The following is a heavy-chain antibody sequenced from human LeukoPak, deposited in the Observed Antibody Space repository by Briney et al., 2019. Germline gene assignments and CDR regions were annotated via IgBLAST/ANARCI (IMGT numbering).Heavy chain of an antibody. Sequence: SETLSLTCTVSGGSISSYYWSWVRQPPGKGLEWIGYIYYSGSTNYNPSLKSRVTISVDTSKNQFSLKLSSVTAADTAVYYCARGSSGYFDYWGQGTLVTVSS. CDR3: ARGSSGYFDY. CDR1: GGSISSYY. J-gene: IGHJ4*02. CDR2: IYYSGST. V-gene: IGHV4-59*01. D-gene: IGHD3-22*01.